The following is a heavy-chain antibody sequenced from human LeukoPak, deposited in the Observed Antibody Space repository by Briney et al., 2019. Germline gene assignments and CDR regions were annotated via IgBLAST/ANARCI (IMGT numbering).Heavy chain of an antibody. CDR3: ARVSLTTANFDS. V-gene: IGHV3-23*01. J-gene: IGHJ4*02. CDR2: ISGSGSST. Sequence: GGSLRLSCAASGFTFSSYAMSWVRQAPGKGLEWVAAISGSGSSTYYADSVKGRFTFSRDNSKDTLCLQMNSLRVEDTALYYCARVSLTTANFDSWGQGTLVTVSS. CDR1: GFTFSSYA. D-gene: IGHD4-17*01.